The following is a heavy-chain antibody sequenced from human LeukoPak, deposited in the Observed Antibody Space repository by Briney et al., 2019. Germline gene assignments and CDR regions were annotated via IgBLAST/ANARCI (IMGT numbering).Heavy chain of an antibody. Sequence: ASVKVSCKASGYTFTTYYMHWVRQAPGQGLEWMGIINPSGGTTFYAQKFQRRVTMTRDMSTSTVHMELSSLRSEDTAVYYCARDHGMATILAKSNHFDFWGQGTLVTVSS. D-gene: IGHD5-24*01. CDR3: ARDHGMATILAKSNHFDF. J-gene: IGHJ4*02. V-gene: IGHV1-46*01. CDR1: GYTFTTYY. CDR2: INPSGGTT.